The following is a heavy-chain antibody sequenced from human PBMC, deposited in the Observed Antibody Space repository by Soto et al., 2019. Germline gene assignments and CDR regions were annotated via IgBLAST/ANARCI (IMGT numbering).Heavy chain of an antibody. CDR2: IYYSGST. CDR1: GFSISSYY. Sequence: SETLSLTSTFSGFSISSYYWSWIRQPPGKGLEWIGYIYYSGSTNYNPSLKSRVTISVDTSKNQFSLKLSSVTAADTAVYYCARGQNYYGSGSYYNKLGNFDYWGQGTLVTVSS. J-gene: IGHJ4*02. D-gene: IGHD3-10*01. V-gene: IGHV4-59*01. CDR3: ARGQNYYGSGSYYNKLGNFDY.